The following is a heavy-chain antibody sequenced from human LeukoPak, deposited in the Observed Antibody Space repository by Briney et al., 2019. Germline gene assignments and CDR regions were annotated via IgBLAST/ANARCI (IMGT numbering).Heavy chain of an antibody. CDR2: IYYSGST. J-gene: IGHJ4*02. V-gene: IGHV4-59*01. CDR3: ARGYRVGATYFDY. D-gene: IGHD1-26*01. Sequence: SETLSLTCTVSGGSMSSYYWSWIRQPPGKGLEWIGYIYYSGSTKYNPSLKSRVTISVDTSKNQFSLKLSSVTAADTAVYYCARGYRVGATYFDYWGQGTLVTVSS. CDR1: GGSMSSYY.